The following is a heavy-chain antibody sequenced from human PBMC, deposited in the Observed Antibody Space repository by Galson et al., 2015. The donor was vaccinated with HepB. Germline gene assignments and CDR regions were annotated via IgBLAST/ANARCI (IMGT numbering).Heavy chain of an antibody. CDR3: ARTPKAVARPQSYYFDS. CDR2: IWYDGSNK. J-gene: IGHJ4*02. V-gene: IGHV3-33*08. D-gene: IGHD6-19*01. CDR1: GFTFSSSG. Sequence: SLRLSCAASGFTFSSSGMHWVRQAPGKGLEWVAVIWYDGSNKYYADSVKGRFTISRDNSKNTLYLQMNSLRAEDTAVYYCARTPKAVARPQSYYFDSWGQGTLVTVSS.